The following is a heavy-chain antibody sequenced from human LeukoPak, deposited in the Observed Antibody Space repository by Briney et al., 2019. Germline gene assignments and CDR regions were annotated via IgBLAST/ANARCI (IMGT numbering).Heavy chain of an antibody. CDR1: GYTFTSYY. CDR3: ASGGVTITTSPA. D-gene: IGHD4-11*01. Sequence: ASVKVSCKASGYTFTSYYMHWVRQAPGQGLEWIGGIIPIFDTPNYAQKFQGRVTMTADRFTSTAYMEMRSLTSEDTAVYYCASGGVTITTSPAWGQGTLVRVSS. V-gene: IGHV1-69*06. J-gene: IGHJ5*02. CDR2: IIPIFDTP.